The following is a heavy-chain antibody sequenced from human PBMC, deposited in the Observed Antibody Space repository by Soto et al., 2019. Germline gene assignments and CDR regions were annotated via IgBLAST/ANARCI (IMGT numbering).Heavy chain of an antibody. D-gene: IGHD2-8*02. CDR2: IYYSGST. Sequence: LSLTCTVSGGSISSGGYYWSWIRQHPGKGLEWIGYIYYSGSTYYNPSLKSRVTISVDTSKNQFSLKLSSVTAADTAVYYCARGVMYYLTQYFDYWGQGTLVTVSS. CDR3: ARGVMYYLTQYFDY. CDR1: GGSISSGGYY. J-gene: IGHJ4*02. V-gene: IGHV4-31*03.